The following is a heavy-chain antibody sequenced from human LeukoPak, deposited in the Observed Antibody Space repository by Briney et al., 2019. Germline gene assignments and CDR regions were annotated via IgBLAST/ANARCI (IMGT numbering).Heavy chain of an antibody. J-gene: IGHJ6*03. D-gene: IGHD3-3*02. Sequence: SETLSVTCAVYGDSFSWHYWGWIRQPPGKGMEWIGEINQRGTTTYNPSLKSRLTISMDTSRNQCFLNLDSVTAADTAIYYCARPGIRDYFYYMDVWGEGTPVTVSS. CDR2: INQRGTT. CDR1: GDSFSWHY. V-gene: IGHV4-34*01. CDR3: ARPGIRDYFYYMDV.